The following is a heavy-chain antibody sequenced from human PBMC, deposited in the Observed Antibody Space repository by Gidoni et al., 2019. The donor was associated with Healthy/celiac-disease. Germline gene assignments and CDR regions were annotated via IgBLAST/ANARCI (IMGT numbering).Heavy chain of an antibody. Sequence: QVQLQESGPGLVKPSETLSLTCPVSGGSISSYYWSWIRQPPGKGLEWIGYIYYSGSTNYNPSLKSRVTISVDTSKNQFSLKLSSVTAADTAVYYCARDSSSSWSRYYYYYYMDVWGKGTTVTVSS. CDR1: GGSISSYY. J-gene: IGHJ6*03. V-gene: IGHV4-59*01. D-gene: IGHD6-13*01. CDR2: IYYSGST. CDR3: ARDSSSSWSRYYYYYYMDV.